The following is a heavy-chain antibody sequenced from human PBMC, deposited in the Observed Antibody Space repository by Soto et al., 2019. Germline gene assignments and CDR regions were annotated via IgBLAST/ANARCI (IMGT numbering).Heavy chain of an antibody. V-gene: IGHV1-69*13. Sequence: SVKVSCKASGGTFSSYAISWVRQAPGQGLEWMGGIIPTFGTANYAQKFQGRVTITADESTSTAYMELSSLRSEDTAVYYCARDPRAYYDSSGYYPSGYYYGMDVWGQGTTVTVSS. CDR2: IIPTFGTA. CDR3: ARDPRAYYDSSGYYPSGYYYGMDV. CDR1: GGTFSSYA. D-gene: IGHD3-22*01. J-gene: IGHJ6*02.